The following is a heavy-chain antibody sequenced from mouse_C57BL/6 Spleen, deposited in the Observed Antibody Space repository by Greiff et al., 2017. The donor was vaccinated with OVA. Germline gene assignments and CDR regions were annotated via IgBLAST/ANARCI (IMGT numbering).Heavy chain of an antibody. CDR1: GYTFTSYW. V-gene: IGHV1-7*01. Sequence: VQLQQSGAELAKPGASVKLSCKASGYTFTSYWMHWVKQRPGQGLEWIGYINTSSGYTKYNQKFKDKATLTADKSSSTAYMQLSSLTYEDSAVYYCARGGYDSPVYFDVWGTGTTVTASS. CDR2: INTSSGYT. J-gene: IGHJ1*03. CDR3: ARGGYDSPVYFDV. D-gene: IGHD2-4*01.